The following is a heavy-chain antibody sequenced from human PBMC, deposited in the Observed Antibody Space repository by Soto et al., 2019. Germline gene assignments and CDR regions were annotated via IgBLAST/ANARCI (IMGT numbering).Heavy chain of an antibody. J-gene: IGHJ4*02. V-gene: IGHV3-21*01. D-gene: IGHD4-4*01. CDR2: ISSSSSYI. CDR3: ARDRDHYSSLLDY. Sequence: EVQLVESGGGLVKPGGSLRLSCAASGFTFSRYSMNWVRQAPGKGLEWVSSISSSSSYIYYADSVKGRFTISRDNAKNSLYLQMNSLSAEDTAVYYCARDRDHYSSLLDYWGQGTLVTVSS. CDR1: GFTFSRYS.